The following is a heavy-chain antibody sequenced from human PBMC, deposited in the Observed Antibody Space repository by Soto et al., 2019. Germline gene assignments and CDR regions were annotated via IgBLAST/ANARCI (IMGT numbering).Heavy chain of an antibody. Sequence: QVQLVQSGSEVKKPGASVKVSCKASGYTFTSHGITWVRQAPGQGLEWMGWVNTYNGKTNYAQKFQGRVTMTIDTSTSTAYMELRSLTSDDMALYYCARETTVTAFDYWGQRTLVIVSS. CDR1: GYTFTSHG. CDR3: ARETTVTAFDY. CDR2: VNTYNGKT. J-gene: IGHJ4*02. V-gene: IGHV1-18*03. D-gene: IGHD4-4*01.